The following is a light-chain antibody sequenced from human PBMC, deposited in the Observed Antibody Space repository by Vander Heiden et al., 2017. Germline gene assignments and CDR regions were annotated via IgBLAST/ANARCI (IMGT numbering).Light chain of an antibody. CDR2: RNT. V-gene: IGLV1-47*01. Sequence: QSVLTQPPSASGTPGQRVTISCSGSTSNIGSNYVYWYQQVPGTAPKLLIFRNTQRPSGVPDRFSGSKSGTSASPAISGLRSEDEADYYCAAWDDSLTGRVVFGGGTKLTVL. J-gene: IGLJ2*01. CDR3: AAWDDSLTGRVV. CDR1: TSNIGSNY.